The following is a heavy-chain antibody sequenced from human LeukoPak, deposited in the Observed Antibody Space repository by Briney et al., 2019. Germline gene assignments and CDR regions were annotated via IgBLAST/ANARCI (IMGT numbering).Heavy chain of an antibody. V-gene: IGHV4-34*01. CDR2: INHGGSI. CDR3: ARFGPPDAFDV. D-gene: IGHD3-16*01. J-gene: IGHJ3*01. Sequence: SETLSLTCTVSGASFSGYFWSWIRQAPGKGLEWIGEINHGGSINYNPSLKSRVTISVDASENQFSLRLHSVTAADTAVYYCARFGPPDAFDVWGPGTVVIVAS. CDR1: GASFSGYF.